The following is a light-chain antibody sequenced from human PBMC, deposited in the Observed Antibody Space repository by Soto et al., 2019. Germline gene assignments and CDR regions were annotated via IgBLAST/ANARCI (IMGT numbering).Light chain of an antibody. Sequence: VLTQSPATLSLCPGDRATLPCKASQAISGLLAWYQHKPGQAPRLLIYDVSKRAAGVPARFSGGGSGTDFTLTISNLDPEDFAAYYCQLRTFGQGTKLEI. CDR3: QLRT. CDR1: QAISGL. J-gene: IGKJ2*01. CDR2: DVS. V-gene: IGKV3-11*01.